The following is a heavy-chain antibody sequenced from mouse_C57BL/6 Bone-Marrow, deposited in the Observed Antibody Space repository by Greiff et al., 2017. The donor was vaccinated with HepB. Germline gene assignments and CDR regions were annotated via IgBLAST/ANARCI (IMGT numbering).Heavy chain of an antibody. V-gene: IGHV5-2*01. CDR1: EYEFPSHD. CDR2: INSDGGST. J-gene: IGHJ4*01. Sequence: EVQRVESGGGLVQPGESLKLSCESNEYEFPSHDMSWVRKTPEKRLELVAAINSDGGSTYYPDTMERRFIISRDNTKKTLYLQMSSLRSEDTALYYCARLDYYGSPYYAMDYWGQGTSVTVSS. D-gene: IGHD1-1*01. CDR3: ARLDYYGSPYYAMDY.